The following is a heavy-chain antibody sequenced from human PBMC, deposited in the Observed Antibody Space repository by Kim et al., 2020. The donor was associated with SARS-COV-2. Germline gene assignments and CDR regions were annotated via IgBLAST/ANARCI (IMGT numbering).Heavy chain of an antibody. Sequence: GSTYYHPSLKSPVTIAVDTSKNQFSLKLSSVTAADTAVYYCARDNYYFDYWGQGTLVTVSS. V-gene: IGHV4-30-2*05. J-gene: IGHJ4*02. CDR2: GST. D-gene: IGHD1-20*01. CDR3: ARDNYYFDY.